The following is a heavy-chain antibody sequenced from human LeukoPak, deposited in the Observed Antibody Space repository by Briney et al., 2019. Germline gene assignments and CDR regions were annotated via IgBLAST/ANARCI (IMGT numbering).Heavy chain of an antibody. D-gene: IGHD6-13*01. V-gene: IGHV3-23*01. CDR1: GFTFSNYA. J-gene: IGHJ4*02. Sequence: GGSLRLSCAASGFTFSNYAMSWVRQAPGKGLKWVATVNDNGAATYYADSVKGRFTISRDNSKNTLYLQMNSLRAEDTAVYYCAKGQYIAAAGGTYYFDYWGQGTLVTVSS. CDR3: AKGQYIAAAGGTYYFDY. CDR2: VNDNGAAT.